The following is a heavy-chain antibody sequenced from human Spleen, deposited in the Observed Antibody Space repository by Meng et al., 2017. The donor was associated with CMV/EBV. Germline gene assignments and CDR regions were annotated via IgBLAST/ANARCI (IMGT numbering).Heavy chain of an antibody. D-gene: IGHD3-3*01. J-gene: IGHJ4*02. CDR1: GFTFSIYW. V-gene: IGHV3-7*01. CDR2: INQDGSEK. Sequence: GESLKISCATSGFTFSIYWMSWVRQAPGKGLEWVANINQDGSEKNYVDSVKGRFTISRDNARNSLYLHMSSLRAEETAVYYCLQEAISTYGVAPPSDWGQGTLVTVSS. CDR3: LQEAISTYGVAPPSD.